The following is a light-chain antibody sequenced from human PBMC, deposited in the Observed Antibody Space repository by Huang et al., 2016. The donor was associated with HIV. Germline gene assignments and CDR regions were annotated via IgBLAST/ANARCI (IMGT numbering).Light chain of an antibody. CDR2: NAS. CDR1: QSLNTF. Sequence: IVLTQSPATLSLSPGERATLYCRASQSLNTFLAWYQQRPGQAPRLLVYNASDRATVVPARFSGSGSGTNFTRTITDLKPEDVAVYYCQQRSSSLTFGGGTKVEIK. J-gene: IGKJ4*01. V-gene: IGKV3-11*01. CDR3: QQRSSSLT.